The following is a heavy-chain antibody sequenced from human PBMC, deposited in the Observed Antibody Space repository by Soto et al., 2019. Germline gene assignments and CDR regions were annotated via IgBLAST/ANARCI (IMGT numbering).Heavy chain of an antibody. CDR2: IIPIFGTA. CDR1: GGTFSSYA. CDR3: ARGDRYSSSWRENYYYYGMDV. J-gene: IGHJ6*02. V-gene: IGHV1-69*13. Sequence: SVKVSCKASGGTFSSYAISWVRQAPGQGLEWMGGIIPIFGTANYAQKFQGRVTITADESTSTAYMELSSLRSEDTAVYYCARGDRYSSSWRENYYYYGMDVWGQVTTVTVSS. D-gene: IGHD6-13*01.